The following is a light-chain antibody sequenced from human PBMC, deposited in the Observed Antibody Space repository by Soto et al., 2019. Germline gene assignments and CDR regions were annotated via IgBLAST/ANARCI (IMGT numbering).Light chain of an antibody. CDR3: AAWDDRNTLV. CDR2: SNN. Sequence: QSVLTQPPSASGTPGQRVTISCSGSSSNIGSNTVNWYQQLPGTAPKLLIYSNNQRPSGVPDRFSGSKSGTSASLAISGLQSEDEADYYCAAWDDRNTLVLGNGTKVTVL. J-gene: IGLJ1*01. CDR1: SSNIGSNT. V-gene: IGLV1-44*01.